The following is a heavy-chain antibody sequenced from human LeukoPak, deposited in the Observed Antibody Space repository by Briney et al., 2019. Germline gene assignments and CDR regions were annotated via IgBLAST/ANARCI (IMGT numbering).Heavy chain of an antibody. CDR2: IYYSGST. D-gene: IGHD5-18*01. J-gene: IGHJ4*02. CDR3: ARGYSYDSFDY. CDR1: GGPISSYY. Sequence: PSEPLSLTCNVSGGPISSYYWSCMRHPPGKGRELIGYIYYSGSTNYNPSLKSRVTISVDTSKNQFSVNLSSLTASDTAVYFCARGYSYDSFDYWGLGTLVTVST. V-gene: IGHV4-59*01.